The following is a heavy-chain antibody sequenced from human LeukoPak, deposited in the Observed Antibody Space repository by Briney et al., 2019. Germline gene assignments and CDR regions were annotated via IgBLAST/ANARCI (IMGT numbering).Heavy chain of an antibody. CDR1: RYTFTSYD. V-gene: IGHV1-18*01. CDR2: ISAYNGNT. D-gene: IGHD3-3*01. J-gene: IGHJ5*02. CDR3: ARDDGYDFWSGYYSFDP. Sequence: ASMKVSCKASRYTFTSYDINWGRQAPGQGLEWMGWISAYNGNTNYAQKLQGRVTMTTDTSTSTAYMELRSLRSDDTAVYYCARDDGYDFWSGYYSFDPWGQGTLVTVSS.